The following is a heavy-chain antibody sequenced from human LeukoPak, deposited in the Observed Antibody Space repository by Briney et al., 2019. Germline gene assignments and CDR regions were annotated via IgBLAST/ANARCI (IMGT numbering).Heavy chain of an antibody. CDR3: AREVKRGSSYGYPLLGY. Sequence: ASVKVSCKASGGTFSSYTISWVRQAPGQGLEWMGRIIPILGIANYAQKFQGRVTITADESTSTAYMELSSLRSEDTAVYYCAREVKRGSSYGYPLLGYWGQGTLVTVSS. D-gene: IGHD5-18*01. CDR1: GGTFSSYT. V-gene: IGHV1-69*04. CDR2: IIPILGIA. J-gene: IGHJ4*02.